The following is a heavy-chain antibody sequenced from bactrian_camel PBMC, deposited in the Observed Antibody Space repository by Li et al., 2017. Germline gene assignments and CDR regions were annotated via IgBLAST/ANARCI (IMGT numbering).Heavy chain of an antibody. CDR3: AEDLDPATVIVPEYDH. CDR2: IYDDGSHT. Sequence: HVQLVESGGGLVQPGTSLRLSCAASGFTFSEYAMTWVRQAPGKGLEWVSQIYDDGSHTRYADSVKGRFTISRDDAKNTVSLQLNVLKIEDTGVYFCAEDLDPATVIVPEYDHWGQGTQVTVS. V-gene: IGHV3S6*01. D-gene: IGHD2*01. CDR1: GFTFSEYA. J-gene: IGHJ4*01.